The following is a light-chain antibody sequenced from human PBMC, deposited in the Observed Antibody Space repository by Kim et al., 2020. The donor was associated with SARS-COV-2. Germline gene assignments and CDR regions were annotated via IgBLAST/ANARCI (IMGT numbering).Light chain of an antibody. CDR1: NGNVGYYKS. CDR3: SSHTTSSTYV. Sequence: GQSTTIYVPGTNGNVGYYKSVSCYKHHPAKAPKLVMYDVSERASGFTNRFSGSQSGNTASLTISELPAEDEADYYCSSHTTSSTYVFGSGTKVTVL. V-gene: IGLV2-14*03. J-gene: IGLJ1*01. CDR2: DVS.